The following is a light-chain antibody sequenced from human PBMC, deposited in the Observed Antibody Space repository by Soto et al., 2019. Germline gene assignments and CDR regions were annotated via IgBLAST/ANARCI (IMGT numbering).Light chain of an antibody. CDR2: EVS. Sequence: QSALTQPASVSGSPGQSITISCTGTSSDVGSYNLVSWYQQHPGKAPKLIISEVSKRPSGISDRFSGSKSGSTASLAISGLQAEDEADYYCQSYDDSLSVHYVFGTGTKLTVL. V-gene: IGLV2-23*02. CDR3: QSYDDSLSVHYV. J-gene: IGLJ1*01. CDR1: SSDVGSYNL.